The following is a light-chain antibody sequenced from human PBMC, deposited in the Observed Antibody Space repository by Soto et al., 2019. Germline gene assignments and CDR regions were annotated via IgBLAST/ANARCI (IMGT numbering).Light chain of an antibody. V-gene: IGKV3-20*01. CDR3: QQYGSSLRT. Sequence: ICLTRLPGTRPFSPGEKATFPSRATQSVSSSYLAWYQQKPGQAPRLLIYGASSRATGIPDRFSGSGSGTDFTLTISRLEPEDFAVYYCQQYGSSLRTFGQGTKVDIK. CDR1: QSVSSSY. CDR2: GAS. J-gene: IGKJ1*01.